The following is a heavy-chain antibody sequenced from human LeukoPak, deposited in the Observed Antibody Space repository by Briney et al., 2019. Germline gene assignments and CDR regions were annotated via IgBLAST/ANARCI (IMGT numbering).Heavy chain of an antibody. CDR2: IYPGDSDT. D-gene: IGHD4-17*01. V-gene: IGHV5-51*01. Sequence: GESLKISCKGSGYSFTSYWIGWVRQVPGKGLEWMGIIYPGDSDTRYSPSFQGQVTISADKSISTAYLQWSSLKASDTAMYYCARHGYGDSHYYGMDVWGQGTTVTVSS. CDR3: ARHGYGDSHYYGMDV. J-gene: IGHJ6*02. CDR1: GYSFTSYW.